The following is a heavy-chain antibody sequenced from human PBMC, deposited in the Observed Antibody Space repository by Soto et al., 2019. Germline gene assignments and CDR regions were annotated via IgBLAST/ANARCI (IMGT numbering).Heavy chain of an antibody. J-gene: IGHJ5*02. CDR2: ISRSSDYI. D-gene: IGHD3-10*01. CDR3: AKDTRWFGELTGPNWFDP. Sequence: VGSLRLSFAASGFTFSSYTMSWVRQAPGKGLEWVSSISRSSDYIVYADSVRGRFTISRDNSKNTLYLQMNSLRAEDTAVYYCAKDTRWFGELTGPNWFDPWGQGT. CDR1: GFTFSSYT. V-gene: IGHV3-23*01.